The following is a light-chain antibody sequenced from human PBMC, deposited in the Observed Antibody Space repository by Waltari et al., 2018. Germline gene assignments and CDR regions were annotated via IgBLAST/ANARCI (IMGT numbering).Light chain of an antibody. CDR2: GAS. Sequence: SCRASQSVGTFLVWYQQKPGQAPRLLIQGASTRATGTPDRFSGSGSGTDFSLTISRLEPEDFAMYYCQHYVRLSVTFGQGTKVEI. CDR3: QHYVRLSVT. J-gene: IGKJ1*01. V-gene: IGKV3-20*01. CDR1: QSVGTF.